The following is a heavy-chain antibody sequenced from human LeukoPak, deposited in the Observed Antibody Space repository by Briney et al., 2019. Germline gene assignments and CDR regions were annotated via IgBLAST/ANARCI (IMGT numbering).Heavy chain of an antibody. J-gene: IGHJ4*02. Sequence: KPSETLSLTCAVYGGSFSGYYWSWIRQPPGKGLEWIGEINHSGSTNYNPSLKSRVTISVDTSKNQFSLKLSSVIAADTAVYYCARDDYGGNSGFDYRGQGTLVTVSS. CDR3: ARDDYGGNSGFDY. CDR2: INHSGST. V-gene: IGHV4-34*01. D-gene: IGHD4-23*01. CDR1: GGSFSGYY.